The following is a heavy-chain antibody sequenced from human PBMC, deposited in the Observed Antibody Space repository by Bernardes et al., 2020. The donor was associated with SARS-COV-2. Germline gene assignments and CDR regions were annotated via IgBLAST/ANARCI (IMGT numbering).Heavy chain of an antibody. CDR1: GFTFSSYG. CDR3: AKDVRGYYDSSGYLA. V-gene: IGHV3-30*18. CDR2: ISYDGSNK. Sequence: GGSLRLSCAASGFTFSSYGMHWVRQAPGKGLEWVAVISYDGSNKYYADSVKGRFTISRDNSKNTLYLQMNSLRAEDTAVYYCAKDVRGYYDSSGYLAWGQGTMVTVSS. D-gene: IGHD3-22*01. J-gene: IGHJ3*01.